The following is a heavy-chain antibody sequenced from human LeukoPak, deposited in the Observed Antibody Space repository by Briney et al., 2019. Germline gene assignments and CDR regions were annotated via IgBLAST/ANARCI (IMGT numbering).Heavy chain of an antibody. CDR1: GFTFRTYW. CDR3: ARDQYDSWSRRGNFDS. D-gene: IGHD3-3*01. Sequence: QPGGSLRLSCAASGFTFRTYWMGWVRQAPGKGLEWVANIKQDGSEKNYVDSVKGRFTISRDNTKNSLYLQMNSLRAEDTAVFYCARDQYDSWSRRGNFDSWGQGTLVIVSS. CDR2: IKQDGSEK. V-gene: IGHV3-7*03. J-gene: IGHJ4*02.